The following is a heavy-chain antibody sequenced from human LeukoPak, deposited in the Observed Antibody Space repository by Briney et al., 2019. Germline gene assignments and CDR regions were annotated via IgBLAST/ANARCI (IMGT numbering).Heavy chain of an antibody. D-gene: IGHD1-26*01. J-gene: IGHJ4*02. V-gene: IGHV4-59*02. CDR3: ATLVYSGSRYHFDT. CDR2: FLYSGTT. CDR1: NGAVKNYY. Sequence: SSETLSLTCSVSNGAVKNYYWTWIRQPPGQGLEWIGNFLYSGTTTYRASLDSRLIISVDDSKNTVSLRLFSVTAADTAVYYCATLVYSGSRYHFDTWGQGTLVTVSS.